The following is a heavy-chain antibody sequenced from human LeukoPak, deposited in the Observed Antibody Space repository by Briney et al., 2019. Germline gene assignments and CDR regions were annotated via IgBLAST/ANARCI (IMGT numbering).Heavy chain of an antibody. D-gene: IGHD6-6*01. CDR1: GYTFTSYG. CDR3: ATGSIAARPRYYYGMDV. CDR2: ISAYNGNT. V-gene: IGHV1-18*01. J-gene: IGHJ6*02. Sequence: VASVKVSCKASGYTFTSYGISWVRQAPGQGLEWMGWISAYNGNTNYAQKLQGRVTMTTDTSTSTAYMELSSLRSEDTAVYYCATGSIAARPRYYYGMDVWGQGTTVTVSS.